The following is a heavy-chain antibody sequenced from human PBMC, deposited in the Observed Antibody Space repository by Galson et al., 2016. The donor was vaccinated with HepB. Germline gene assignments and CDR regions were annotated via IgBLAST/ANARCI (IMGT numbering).Heavy chain of an antibody. CDR1: GYTFNTYN. D-gene: IGHD1-14*01. Sequence: SVKVSCKASGYTFNTYNMHWVRQAPGQGLGWMGIIKPSGGNTIYAQKFQDRITMTRDTSTSTVYMELISLRSEDTAVYYCARKLDHSFYFDYWGQGTLLTVSS. CDR3: ARKLDHSFYFDY. CDR2: IKPSGGNT. V-gene: IGHV1-46*02. J-gene: IGHJ4*02.